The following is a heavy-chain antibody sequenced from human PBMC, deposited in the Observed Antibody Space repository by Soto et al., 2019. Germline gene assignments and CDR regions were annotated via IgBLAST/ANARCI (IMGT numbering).Heavy chain of an antibody. D-gene: IGHD6-13*01. CDR1: GYTFTSYD. CDR2: ISAYNGNT. J-gene: IGHJ6*03. CDR3: ARGQHDYYYYYMDV. V-gene: IGHV1-18*01. Sequence: GASVKVSCKASGYTFTSYDINWVRQATGQGLEWMGWISAYNGNTNYAQKLQGRVTMTTDTSTSTAYMELRSLRSDDTAVYYCARGQHDYYYYYMDVWGKGTTVTVSS.